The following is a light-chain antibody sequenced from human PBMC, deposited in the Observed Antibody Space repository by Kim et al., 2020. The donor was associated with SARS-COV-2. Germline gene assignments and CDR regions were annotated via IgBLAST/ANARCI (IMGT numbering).Light chain of an antibody. Sequence: ASVGDRVTITCRASQSISTYLNWFQQKPGKAPKRLIYAASSLQSGVPSRFSGSGSGTDFTLTITSLQPEDFATYYCQQSYSTPITFGQGTRLEIK. CDR2: AAS. CDR3: QQSYSTPIT. CDR1: QSISTY. V-gene: IGKV1-39*01. J-gene: IGKJ5*01.